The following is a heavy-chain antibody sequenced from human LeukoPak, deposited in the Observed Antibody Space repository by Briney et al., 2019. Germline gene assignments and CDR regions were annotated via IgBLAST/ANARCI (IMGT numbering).Heavy chain of an antibody. CDR2: ISSSGSTI. J-gene: IGHJ6*04. CDR1: GFTFSSYE. Sequence: PGGSLILSCAASGFTFSSYEMNWVRQAPGKGLEWVSYISSSGSTIYCADSVKGRFTISRDNAKNSLYLQMNSLRAEDTAVYYCARDQMSYYGSHFYGMDVWGKGVTVTVSS. V-gene: IGHV3-48*03. CDR3: ARDQMSYYGSHFYGMDV. D-gene: IGHD3-10*01.